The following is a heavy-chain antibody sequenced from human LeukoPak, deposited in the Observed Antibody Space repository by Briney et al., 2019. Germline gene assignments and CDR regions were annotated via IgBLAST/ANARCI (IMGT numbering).Heavy chain of an antibody. J-gene: IGHJ4*02. CDR1: GGSISSYY. CDR2: IYYSGST. Sequence: SETLSLTCTVSGGSISSYYWSWIRQPPGKGLEWIGYIYYSGSTNYNPSLKSRVTISVDTSKNQFSLELSSVTAADTAVYYCARGSDCSGGSCFFDYWGQGTLVTVSS. V-gene: IGHV4-59*01. D-gene: IGHD2-15*01. CDR3: ARGSDCSGGSCFFDY.